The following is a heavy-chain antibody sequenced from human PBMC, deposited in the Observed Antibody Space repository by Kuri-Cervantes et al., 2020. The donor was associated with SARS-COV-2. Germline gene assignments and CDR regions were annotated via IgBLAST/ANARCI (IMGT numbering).Heavy chain of an antibody. D-gene: IGHD6-13*01. Sequence: GESLKISCAASGFSFSSYSMNWVRQAPGKGLEWVSYISRSSSNIYYADSVEGRFTISRDNAKNSLYLQMNSLRAEDTAVYYCAIAAAEFFDYWGQGTLVTVSS. J-gene: IGHJ4*02. CDR2: ISRSSSNI. CDR3: AIAAAEFFDY. CDR1: GFSFSSYS. V-gene: IGHV3-48*01.